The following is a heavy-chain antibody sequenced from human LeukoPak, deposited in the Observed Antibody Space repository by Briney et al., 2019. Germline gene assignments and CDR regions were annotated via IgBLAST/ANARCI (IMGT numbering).Heavy chain of an antibody. CDR1: GGSVNSHY. Sequence: SETLSLTCIVSGGSVNSHYWSWIRQPPGKGLEWIGYLYFSGSTGYNPSLKSRVSISVETSKNQFSLRLSSVTAADTAVYYCARPYDSSGYYIRGAFDIWGQGAMVTVS. J-gene: IGHJ3*02. D-gene: IGHD3-22*01. V-gene: IGHV4-59*02. CDR3: ARPYDSSGYYIRGAFDI. CDR2: LYFSGST.